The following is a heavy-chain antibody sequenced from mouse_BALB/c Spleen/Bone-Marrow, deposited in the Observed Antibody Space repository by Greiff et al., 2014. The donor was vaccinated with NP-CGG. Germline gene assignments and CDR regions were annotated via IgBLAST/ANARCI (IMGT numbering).Heavy chain of an antibody. CDR3: ARGGYDTSTFAY. D-gene: IGHD2-3*01. CDR1: GYTFSSYW. Sequence: LQESGAELMKPGASVKISCKATGYTFSSYWIEWVNQRPGHGLEWIGEILPGSGTTHYNEKFKDKATFTADTSSNTAYMQLSSLTSEDSAVYYCARGGYDTSTFAYWGQGTLVTVSA. J-gene: IGHJ3*01. V-gene: IGHV1-9*01. CDR2: ILPGSGTT.